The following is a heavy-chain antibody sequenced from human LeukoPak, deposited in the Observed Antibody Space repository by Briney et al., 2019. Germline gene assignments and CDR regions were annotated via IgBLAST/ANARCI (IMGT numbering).Heavy chain of an antibody. D-gene: IGHD2-21*01. V-gene: IGHV3-48*01. Sequence: GGSLRLSCAASGFTFSSYSMNWVRQAPGKGLEWVSYISSSSSTVYYADSVKGRFTISRDNAKNSLYLLMNSLRAEDTAVYYCARENCGGDCYSDDWGQGTLVTVSS. CDR1: GFTFSSYS. CDR3: ARENCGGDCYSDD. CDR2: ISSSSSTV. J-gene: IGHJ4*02.